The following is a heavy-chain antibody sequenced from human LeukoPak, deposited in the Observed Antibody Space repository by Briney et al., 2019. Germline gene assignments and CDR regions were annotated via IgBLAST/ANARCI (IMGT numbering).Heavy chain of an antibody. D-gene: IGHD3-16*01. Sequence: KPSETLSLTCTVSGVSFSNDYWSWVRQAPGKGLEWIGYIYHNGRTNYSPSLRSRITMSIDTSQNQFSLKLSSVTAADTAVYYCARASEGIGYFDTWGRGSLVTVSS. CDR2: IYHNGRT. CDR3: ARASEGIGYFDT. CDR1: GVSFSNDY. V-gene: IGHV4-59*01. J-gene: IGHJ4*02.